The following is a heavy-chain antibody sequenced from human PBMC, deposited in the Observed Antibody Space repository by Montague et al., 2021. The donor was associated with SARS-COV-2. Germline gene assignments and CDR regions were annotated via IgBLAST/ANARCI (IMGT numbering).Heavy chain of an antibody. D-gene: IGHD6-19*01. J-gene: IGHJ4*02. Sequence: TLSLTCTVSGGSISSGSYYWSWIRQPAGKGLEWIGRIYTSGTTDYSFSLKSRVTISVDTSKKQFSLKLSSVTAADTAVYYCARETYTSGWFQQFDCWGQGTLVTVSS. V-gene: IGHV4-61*02. CDR1: GGSISSGSYY. CDR2: IYTSGTT. CDR3: ARETYTSGWFQQFDC.